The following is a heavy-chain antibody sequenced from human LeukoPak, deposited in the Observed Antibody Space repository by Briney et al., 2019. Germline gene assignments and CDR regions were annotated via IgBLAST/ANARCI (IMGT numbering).Heavy chain of an antibody. J-gene: IGHJ5*02. CDR1: GYTFTRYY. Sequence: ASVKVSCKPSGYTFTRYYMHWVRQAPGQGLEWMGIINPSGGSTSYAQKFQGRVTMTRDTSTSTVYMELSSLRSEDTAVYYCARVGIAAAGTGWFDPWGQGTLVTVSS. CDR3: ARVGIAAAGTGWFDP. D-gene: IGHD6-13*01. CDR2: INPSGGST. V-gene: IGHV1-46*01.